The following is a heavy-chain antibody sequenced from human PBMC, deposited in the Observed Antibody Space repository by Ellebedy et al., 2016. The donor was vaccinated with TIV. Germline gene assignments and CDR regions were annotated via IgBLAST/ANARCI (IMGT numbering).Heavy chain of an antibody. V-gene: IGHV1-8*01. D-gene: IGHD1-7*01. CDR1: GYTFTSYD. Sequence: ASVKVSXKASGYTFTSYDINWVRQATGQGLEWMGWMNPNSGNTGYAQKFQGRVTMTRNTSISTAYMELSSLRSEDTAVYYCARGRGDGTTDYYYMDVWGKGTTVTVSS. J-gene: IGHJ6*03. CDR3: ARGRGDGTTDYYYMDV. CDR2: MNPNSGNT.